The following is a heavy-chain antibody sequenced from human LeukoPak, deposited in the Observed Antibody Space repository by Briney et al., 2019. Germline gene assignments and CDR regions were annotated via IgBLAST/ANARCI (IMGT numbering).Heavy chain of an antibody. Sequence: GASVKVSCKASGYTFTSYVITWVRQAPGQGLEWMGWISTNNGNTRYAQKLQGRVTMTTDTSTNTAYMELRSLRSDDTAVYYCARDQGCSSTSCYALLRFDPWGQGTLVTVSS. CDR3: ARDQGCSSTSCYALLRFDP. J-gene: IGHJ5*02. CDR1: GYTFTSYV. V-gene: IGHV1-18*01. D-gene: IGHD2-2*01. CDR2: ISTNNGNT.